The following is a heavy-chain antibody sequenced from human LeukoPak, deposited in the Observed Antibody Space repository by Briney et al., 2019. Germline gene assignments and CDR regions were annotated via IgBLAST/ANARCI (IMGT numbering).Heavy chain of an antibody. J-gene: IGHJ4*02. V-gene: IGHV3-48*03. D-gene: IGHD4-23*01. Sequence: GGSLRLSCAASGFTFSRFEMNWVRQGPGKGLEWVSYISGSGNTKYYAETAKGRFTISRDNGKNSLYLQMNSLRAEDTAVYYCARDYGGVMFDSWGQGTLVTVSS. CDR3: ARDYGGVMFDS. CDR1: GFTFSRFE. CDR2: ISGSGNTK.